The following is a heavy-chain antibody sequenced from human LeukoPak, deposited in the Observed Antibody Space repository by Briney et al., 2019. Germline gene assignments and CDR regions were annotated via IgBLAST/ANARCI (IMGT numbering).Heavy chain of an antibody. CDR2: INWNGGST. Sequence: PGGSLRLSCAASGFTFDDYGMSWVRQAPGNGLEWVSGINWNGGSTGYADSVKGRFTISRDNAKNSLYLQMNSLRAEDTALYYCARDTTDIVATIIDYWGQGTLVTVSS. D-gene: IGHD5-12*01. CDR3: ARDTTDIVATIIDY. V-gene: IGHV3-20*04. J-gene: IGHJ4*02. CDR1: GFTFDDYG.